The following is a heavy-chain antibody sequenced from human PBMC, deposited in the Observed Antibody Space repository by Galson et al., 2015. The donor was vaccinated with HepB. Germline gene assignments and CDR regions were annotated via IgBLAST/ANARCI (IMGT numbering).Heavy chain of an antibody. D-gene: IGHD6-19*01. CDR2: ISGGSGTI. V-gene: IGHV3-48*02. Sequence: SLRLSCAVSGFTFSRHSMNWVRQAPGKGLEWVSYISGGSGTIYYADSVKGRFTISRDNAKNSLNLHMNSLRDEDTAVYYCVRVMGALVAGAHHHFYYGMDVWGQGTTVTVSS. CDR1: GFTFSRHS. J-gene: IGHJ6*02. CDR3: VRVMGALVAGAHHHFYYGMDV.